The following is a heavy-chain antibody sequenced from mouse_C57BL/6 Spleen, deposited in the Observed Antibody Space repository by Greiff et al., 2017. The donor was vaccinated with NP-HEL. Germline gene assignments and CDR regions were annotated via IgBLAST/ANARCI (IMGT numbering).Heavy chain of an antibody. D-gene: IGHD2-1*01. V-gene: IGHV1-74*01. CDR1: GYTFTSYW. J-gene: IGHJ4*01. CDR2: IHPSDSDN. Sequence: QVQLQQPGAELVKPGASVKVSCKASGYTFTSYWMHWVKQRPGQGLEWIGRIHPSDSDNKYNPQFKGKATLTVDKSSSTAYMQLSSLTSEDSAVYYCAMRCNYPYWGQGTSVTVAS. CDR3: AMRCNYPY.